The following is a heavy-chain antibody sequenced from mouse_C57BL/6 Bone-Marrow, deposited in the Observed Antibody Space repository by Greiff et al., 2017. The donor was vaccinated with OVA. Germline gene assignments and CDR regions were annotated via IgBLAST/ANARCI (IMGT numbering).Heavy chain of an antibody. CDR1: GFTFSSYG. Sequence: EVKLVESGGDLVKPGGSLKLSCAASGFTFSSYGMSWVRQTPDKRLEWVATISSGGSYTYYPDSVKGRFTISRDNAKNTLYLQMSSLKSEDTAMYYCARPRRYWGQGTLVTVSA. V-gene: IGHV5-6*01. CDR3: ARPRRY. J-gene: IGHJ3*01. CDR2: ISSGGSYT.